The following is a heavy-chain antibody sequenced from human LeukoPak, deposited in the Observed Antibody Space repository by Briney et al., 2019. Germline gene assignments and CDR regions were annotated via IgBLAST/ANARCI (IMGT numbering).Heavy chain of an antibody. V-gene: IGHV3-48*01. CDR2: ISGSSGTI. D-gene: IGHD3-16*01. CDR3: ARRSEFGVLYYMDV. CDR1: GFTFSSYS. Sequence: GGSLRLSCAASGFTFSSYSMNWVRQAPGKGLEWVSYISGSSGTIYYADSVKGRFTISRDNAKNSLYLQMSSLRAEDMAVYYCARRSEFGVLYYMDVWGKGTTVSVSS. J-gene: IGHJ6*03.